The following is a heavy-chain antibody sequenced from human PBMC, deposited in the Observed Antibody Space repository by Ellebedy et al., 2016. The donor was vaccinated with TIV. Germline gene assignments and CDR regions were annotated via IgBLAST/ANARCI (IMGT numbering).Heavy chain of an antibody. CDR1: GGSFSGHY. J-gene: IGHJ5*01. Sequence: SETLSLXXAVYGGSFSGHYWSWIRQPPGKGLEWIGEVYHSGSTNYDPSLESRVTPSVDTSKNQFSLKLNSMTAADTAVYYCARGRQSSDASAYYLDSWGRGTVVIVSS. D-gene: IGHD3-22*01. CDR3: ARGRQSSDASAYYLDS. CDR2: VYHSGST. V-gene: IGHV4-34*01.